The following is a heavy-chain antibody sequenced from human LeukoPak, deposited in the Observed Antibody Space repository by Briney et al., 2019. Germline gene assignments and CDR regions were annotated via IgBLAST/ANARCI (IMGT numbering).Heavy chain of an antibody. CDR3: TTVTMVREIN. CDR1: GFTFSYAY. CDR2: IKSKGDGGTT. J-gene: IGHJ4*02. D-gene: IGHD3-10*01. Sequence: KPGGSPRLSCAAPGFTFSYAYMNWVRQAPGKGPGWVGRIKSKGDGGTTDYAAPVKGRFTISRDDSKNMLYLQMNSLTTEDTAVYYCTTVTMVREINWGQGTLVTVSS. V-gene: IGHV3-15*01.